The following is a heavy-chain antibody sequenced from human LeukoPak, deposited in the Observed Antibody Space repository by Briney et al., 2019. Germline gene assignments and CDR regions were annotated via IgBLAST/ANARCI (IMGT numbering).Heavy chain of an antibody. CDR2: INPSGGST. D-gene: IGHD2-21*02. CDR1: GYTFTSYY. Sequence: ASVKVSCKASGYTFTSYYMHWVRQAPGQGLEWMGIINPSGGSTSYAQKFQGRVTMTRDTSTSTVYMELSSLRSEDTAVYYCARGSDAYCGGDCFSFGYWGRGTLVTVSS. V-gene: IGHV1-46*01. J-gene: IGHJ4*02. CDR3: ARGSDAYCGGDCFSFGY.